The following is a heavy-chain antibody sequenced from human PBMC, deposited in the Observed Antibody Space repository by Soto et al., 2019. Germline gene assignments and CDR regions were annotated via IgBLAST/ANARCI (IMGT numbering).Heavy chain of an antibody. D-gene: IGHD2-8*01. J-gene: IGHJ6*02. V-gene: IGHV5-51*01. CDR2: IYPGDSDT. CDR3: ARLGGNNCTNGVCYTDFRYYYYGMDV. CDR1: GYSFTSYW. Sequence: PGESLKISCKGSGYSFTSYWIGWVRQMPGKGLEWMGIIYPGDSDTRYSPSFQGQVTISADKSISTAYLQWSSLKASDTAMYYCARLGGNNCTNGVCYTDFRYYYYGMDVWGQGTTVTVSS.